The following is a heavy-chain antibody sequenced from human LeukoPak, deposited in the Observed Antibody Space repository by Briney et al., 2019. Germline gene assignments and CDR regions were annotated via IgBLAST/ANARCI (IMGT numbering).Heavy chain of an antibody. Sequence: PSETLSLTCTVSGGSISSSSYYWGWIRQPPRKGLEWIGSIYYSGSTYYNPSLKSRVTISVDTSKNQFSLKLSSVTAADTAVYYCARQIHSSSSVDDAFDIWGQGTMVTVSS. CDR2: IYYSGST. CDR3: ARQIHSSSSVDDAFDI. V-gene: IGHV4-39*01. CDR1: GGSISSSSYY. J-gene: IGHJ3*02. D-gene: IGHD6-6*01.